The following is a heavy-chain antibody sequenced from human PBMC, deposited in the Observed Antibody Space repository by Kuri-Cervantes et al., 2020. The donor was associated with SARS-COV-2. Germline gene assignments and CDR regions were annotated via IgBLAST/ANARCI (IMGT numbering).Heavy chain of an antibody. D-gene: IGHD6-13*01. Sequence: ASVKVSCKASGYTFTGYYMHWVRQAPGQGLEWMGRINPNSGGTNYAQKFQGRVTMTRDTSISTAYMELSRLRSDDTAVYYCAKTERLGYSSSWYLDYWGQGTLVTDSS. CDR1: GYTFTGYY. CDR3: AKTERLGYSSSWYLDY. J-gene: IGHJ4*02. V-gene: IGHV1-2*06. CDR2: INPNSGGT.